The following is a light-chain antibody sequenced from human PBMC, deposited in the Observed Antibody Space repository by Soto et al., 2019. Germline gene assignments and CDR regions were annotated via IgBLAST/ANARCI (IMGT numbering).Light chain of an antibody. J-gene: IGKJ5*01. Sequence: EIVLTQSPGTLSLSPGERATLSCRASQSVSSNYLAWYQQKPGQAPKVLIYRASIRATGIPDRFTGSGSGTDFTLTISRLEPEDFAVYFCQQRSDWPPITFGQGTRVELK. V-gene: IGKV3D-20*02. CDR1: QSVSSNY. CDR2: RAS. CDR3: QQRSDWPPIT.